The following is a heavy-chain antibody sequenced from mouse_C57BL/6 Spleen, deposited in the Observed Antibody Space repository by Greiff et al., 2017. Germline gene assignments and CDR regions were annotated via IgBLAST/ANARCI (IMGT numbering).Heavy chain of an antibody. V-gene: IGHV5-16*01. CDR2: INYDGSST. Sequence: EVKLMESEGGLVQPGSSMKLSCTASGFTFSDYYMAWVRQVPEKGLEWVANINYDGSSTYYLDSLKSRFIISRDNAKNILYLQMSSLKSEDTATYYCARVPYLYAMDYGGQGTSVTVSS. J-gene: IGHJ4*01. CDR3: ARVPYLYAMDY. D-gene: IGHD6-5*01. CDR1: GFTFSDYY.